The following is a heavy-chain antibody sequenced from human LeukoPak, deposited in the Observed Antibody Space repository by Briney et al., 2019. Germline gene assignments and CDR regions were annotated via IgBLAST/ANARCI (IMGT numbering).Heavy chain of an antibody. Sequence: TGGSLRLSCAASGFTFSSYGMHWVRQAPGKGLEWAAVIWYDGSNKYYADSVKGRFTISRDNSKNTLYLQMNSLRAEDTAVYYCARGDHGDYPPGDYWGQGTLVTVSS. D-gene: IGHD4-17*01. J-gene: IGHJ4*02. V-gene: IGHV3-33*01. CDR1: GFTFSSYG. CDR3: ARGDHGDYPPGDY. CDR2: IWYDGSNK.